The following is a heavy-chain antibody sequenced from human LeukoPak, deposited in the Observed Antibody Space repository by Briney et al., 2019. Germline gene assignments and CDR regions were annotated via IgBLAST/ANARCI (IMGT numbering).Heavy chain of an antibody. V-gene: IGHV1-69*04. Sequence: GSSVKVSCKASGGTFSSYAISWVRRAPGQGLEWMGRIIPILGIANYAQKFQGRVTITADKSTSTAYMELSSLRSEDTAVYYCARDRGGRYYGSGSYYTPHWFDPWGQGTLVTVSS. D-gene: IGHD3-10*01. CDR3: ARDRGGRYYGSGSYYTPHWFDP. CDR2: IIPILGIA. CDR1: GGTFSSYA. J-gene: IGHJ5*02.